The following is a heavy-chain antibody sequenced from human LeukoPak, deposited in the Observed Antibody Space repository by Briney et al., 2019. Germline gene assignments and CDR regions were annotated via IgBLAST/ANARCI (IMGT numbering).Heavy chain of an antibody. CDR3: ARASFRYDFGV. CDR2: IYYSGST. Sequence: SQTLSLTCTVSGGSISSGDYYWSWIRQPPGQGPEWIEYIYYSGSTYYNPSLKSRVTMSVDTSKNQFSLKLSSVTAADTAVYYCARASFRYDFGVWGKGTTVTVSS. D-gene: IGHD3-3*01. J-gene: IGHJ6*04. V-gene: IGHV4-30-4*08. CDR1: GGSISSGDYY.